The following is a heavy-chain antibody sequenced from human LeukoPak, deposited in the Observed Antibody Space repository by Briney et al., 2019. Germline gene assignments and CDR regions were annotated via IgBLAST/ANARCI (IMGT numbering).Heavy chain of an antibody. CDR2: IHPGDSDT. CDR1: GYSFTTYW. V-gene: IGHV5-51*01. J-gene: IGHJ4*02. CDR3: ARNLGTAMFSPLGY. D-gene: IGHD5-18*01. Sequence: GESLKISCKGSGYSFTTYWIAWVRQMPGKGLEWMGFIHPGDSDTRYSPSFQGQVTISADKSISTAYLQWSSLKASDTAMYYCARNLGTAMFSPLGYWGQGTLVTVSS.